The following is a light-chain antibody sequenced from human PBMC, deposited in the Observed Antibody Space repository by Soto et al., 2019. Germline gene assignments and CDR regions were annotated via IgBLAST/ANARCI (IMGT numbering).Light chain of an antibody. V-gene: IGLV8-61*01. CDR1: SGSVSTSYY. J-gene: IGLJ3*02. Sequence: QTVVTQEPSFSVSPGGTVTLTCGLSSGSVSTSYYPSWYQQTPGQAPRTLIYNTNSRSSGVPGRFSGSILENKAALTIAGAQSYDESDYYCVLYLGSGISVFGGGTKLTVL. CDR2: NTN. CDR3: VLYLGSGISV.